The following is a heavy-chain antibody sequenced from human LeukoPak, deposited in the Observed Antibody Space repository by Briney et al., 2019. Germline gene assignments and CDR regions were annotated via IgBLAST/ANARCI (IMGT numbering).Heavy chain of an antibody. CDR2: ISSSSSTI. J-gene: IGHJ4*02. Sequence: GGSLRLSCAASGFTFSSYSMNWVRQAPGKGLEWVSYISSSSSTIYYADSVKGRFTISRDNAKNSLYLQMNSLRAEDTAVYYCARSNYDFWSGYYTEGGYFDYWGPGTLVTVSS. CDR1: GFTFSSYS. V-gene: IGHV3-48*01. D-gene: IGHD3-3*01. CDR3: ARSNYDFWSGYYTEGGYFDY.